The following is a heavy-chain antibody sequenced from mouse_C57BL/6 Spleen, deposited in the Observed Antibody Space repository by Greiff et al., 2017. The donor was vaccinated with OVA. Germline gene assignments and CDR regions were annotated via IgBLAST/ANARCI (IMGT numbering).Heavy chain of an antibody. Sequence: VQLQQSGAELVRPGASVKLSCTASGFNIKDDYMHWVKQRPEQGLEWIGWIDPENGDTEYASKFQGKATITADTSSNTAYLQLSSLTSEDTAVYYCTTRYYGSRYYFDYWGQGTTLTVSS. CDR3: TTRYYGSRYYFDY. V-gene: IGHV14-4*01. CDR2: IDPENGDT. J-gene: IGHJ2*01. CDR1: GFNIKDDY. D-gene: IGHD1-1*01.